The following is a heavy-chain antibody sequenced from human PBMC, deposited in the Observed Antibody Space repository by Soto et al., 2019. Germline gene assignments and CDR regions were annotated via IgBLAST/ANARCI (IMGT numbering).Heavy chain of an antibody. CDR1: GYTFTGYY. CDR3: ARDPKPYYYGSGSYGMDV. D-gene: IGHD3-10*01. J-gene: IGHJ6*02. CDR2: INPNSGGT. Sequence: GASVEVSCKASGYTFTGYYMHWVRQAPGQGLEWMGWINPNSGGTNYAQKFQGWVTMTRDTSISTAYMELSRLRSDDTAVYYCARDPKPYYYGSGSYGMDVWGQGTTVTVSS. V-gene: IGHV1-2*04.